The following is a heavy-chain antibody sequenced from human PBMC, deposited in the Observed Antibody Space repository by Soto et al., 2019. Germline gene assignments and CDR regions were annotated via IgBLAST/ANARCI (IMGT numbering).Heavy chain of an antibody. D-gene: IGHD4-4*01. CDR2: IHYSGST. CDR1: GGSITGYY. V-gene: IGHV4-59*08. CDR3: ARHSYYSNPLRFDP. Sequence: SETLSLTCTVSGGSITGYYWSWIRQPPGKGPERIGNIHYSGSTNYNPSLKSRVTISVDTSKNQFSLRLSSVTAAEPAVYYCARHSYYSNPLRFDPWGQGTLVTVSS. J-gene: IGHJ5*02.